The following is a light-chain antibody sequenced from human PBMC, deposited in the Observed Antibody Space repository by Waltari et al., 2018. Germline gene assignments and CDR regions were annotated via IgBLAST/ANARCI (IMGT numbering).Light chain of an antibody. CDR1: QDISNS. CDR2: AAS. J-gene: IGKJ1*01. CDR3: QQYYFTPPRT. Sequence: DIQMTQSPSSLSASVGDRVTITCRASQDISNSLAWYQQKAGKAPKLLLSAASRLESVVPSRFLGSGSGTHFTLTIIRLQPDDFATYYCQQYYFTPPRTFGQGTKVELK. V-gene: IGKV1-NL1*01.